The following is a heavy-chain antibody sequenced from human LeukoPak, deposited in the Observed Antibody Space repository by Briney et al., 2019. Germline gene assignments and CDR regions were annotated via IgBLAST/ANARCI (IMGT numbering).Heavy chain of an antibody. J-gene: IGHJ4*02. CDR1: GGSISSGDYY. D-gene: IGHD2-2*01. CDR2: IYSSGGT. CDR3: ASQLLVGYFDY. V-gene: IGHV4-61*02. Sequence: SETLSLTCTVSGGSISSGDYYWSWFRQPAGKGLEWIGRIYSSGGTRYNPSLKSRVTISVDTSKNQFSLKLSSVTAADTAVYYCASQLLVGYFDYWGQGTLVTVSS.